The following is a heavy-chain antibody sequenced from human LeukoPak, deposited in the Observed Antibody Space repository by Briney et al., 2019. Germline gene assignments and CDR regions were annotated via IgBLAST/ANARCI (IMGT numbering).Heavy chain of an antibody. J-gene: IGHJ5*02. CDR3: TREGLVAPWGFDH. Sequence: GGSLRLSCAASGFTFSDYYMSWIRQAPGKGLEWVSYISSSGSTIYYADSVKGRFTISRDTSKNTLYLQMNSLRVEDTAVYYCTREGLVAPWGFDHWGQGTLVTVSS. CDR2: ISSSGSTI. D-gene: IGHD2-2*01. V-gene: IGHV3-11*01. CDR1: GFTFSDYY.